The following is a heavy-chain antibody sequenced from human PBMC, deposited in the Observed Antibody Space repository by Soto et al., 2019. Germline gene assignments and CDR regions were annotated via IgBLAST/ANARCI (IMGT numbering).Heavy chain of an antibody. Sequence: QVQLVQSGAEVKKPGSSVKVSCKASGGTFSSYTISWVRQAPGQGLEWMGRIIPILGIANYAQKFQGRVTSTADKTPSTTYMGLSSLRSEDTAVYYCASGGGGAIAVAGTWGQGTLVTVSS. CDR2: IIPILGIA. J-gene: IGHJ4*02. V-gene: IGHV1-69*02. D-gene: IGHD6-19*01. CDR3: ASGGGGAIAVAGT. CDR1: GGTFSSYT.